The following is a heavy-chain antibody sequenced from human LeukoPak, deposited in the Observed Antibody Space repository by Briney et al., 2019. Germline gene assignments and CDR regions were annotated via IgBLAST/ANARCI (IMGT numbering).Heavy chain of an antibody. CDR2: IIPIFGTA. CDR3: ARGYNWNVDAFDI. V-gene: IGHV1-69*13. CDR1: GGTFSSYA. Sequence: SVKVSCKASGGTFSSYAISWVRQAPGQGLEWMGGIIPIFGTANYAQKFQGRVTITADESTSTAYMELSSLRSEDTAVYYCARGYNWNVDAFDIWGQGTMVTVSS. J-gene: IGHJ3*02. D-gene: IGHD1-20*01.